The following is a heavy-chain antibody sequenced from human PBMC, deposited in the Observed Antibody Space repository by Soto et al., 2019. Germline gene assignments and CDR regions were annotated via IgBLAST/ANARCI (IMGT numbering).Heavy chain of an antibody. J-gene: IGHJ4*02. CDR1: GFTFNTYG. CDR3: AKSPNFYCSSPNCYKYYFDH. Sequence: GGSLRLSCAASGFTFNTYGMHWVRQAPGKGLEWVAVISYDGSEKYYVDSVKGRFTVSKDNSKNTLYLQMNSLRPEDTAVYYCAKSPNFYCSSPNCYKYYFDHWGQGTRVTVSS. CDR2: ISYDGSEK. V-gene: IGHV3-30*18. D-gene: IGHD2-2*02.